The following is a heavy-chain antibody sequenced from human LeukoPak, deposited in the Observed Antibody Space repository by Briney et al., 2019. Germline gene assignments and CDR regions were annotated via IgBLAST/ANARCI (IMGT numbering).Heavy chain of an antibody. Sequence: GXXWVRQPRGXXLEWVSGINWNGGRTGYADSVKGRFTISRDNAKNSLYLQMNSLRVEDTALYHCAKHHYGSGSYSHPFDPWGQGTLVTVSS. CDR3: AKHHYGSGSYSHPFDP. CDR2: INWNGGRT. D-gene: IGHD3-10*01. V-gene: IGHV3-20*01. CDR1: G. J-gene: IGHJ5*02.